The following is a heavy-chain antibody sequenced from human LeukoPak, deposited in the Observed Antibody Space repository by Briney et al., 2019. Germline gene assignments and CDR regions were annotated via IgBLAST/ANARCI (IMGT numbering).Heavy chain of an antibody. CDR2: MKYDGSEK. D-gene: IGHD6-13*01. J-gene: IGHJ4*02. V-gene: IGHV3-7*01. CDR1: GFTFSSYW. CDR3: ARDIAAAGLFFDY. Sequence: PGGSLRPSCAASGFTFSSYWMSWVRQAPGKGLEWVANMKYDGSEKDYVDSVKGRFTISRDNAKNSLYLQMNSLRAEDTAVYYCARDIAAAGLFFDYWGQGTLVTVSS.